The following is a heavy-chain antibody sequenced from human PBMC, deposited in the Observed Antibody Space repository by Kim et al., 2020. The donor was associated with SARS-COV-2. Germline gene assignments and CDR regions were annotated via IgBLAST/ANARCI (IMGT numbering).Heavy chain of an antibody. CDR3: TRGVNFGGDS. CDR1: GFTFTSYW. V-gene: IGHV5-51*01. CDR2: IYPSDFDT. Sequence: GESQKISCKGSGFTFTSYWIGWVRQMPGKGLEWMGIIYPSDFDTRYNAAFQGQVTISADRSISTAYLQWSSLKASDTAMYYCTRGVNFGGDSWGQGTLVTVSS. D-gene: IGHD2-21*01. J-gene: IGHJ4*02.